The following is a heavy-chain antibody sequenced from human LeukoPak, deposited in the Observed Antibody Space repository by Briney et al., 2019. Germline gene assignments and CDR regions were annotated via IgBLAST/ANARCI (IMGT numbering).Heavy chain of an antibody. CDR3: AREWAIVALDY. CDR1: GFTFSSYS. Sequence: PGGSLRLSCAASGFTFSSYSMNWVRQAPGKGLEWVSYISSSSSTIYYADSVKGRFTISRDNVKNSLYLQMNSLRAEDTAVYYCAREWAIVALDYWGQGTLVTVSS. V-gene: IGHV3-48*01. J-gene: IGHJ4*02. CDR2: ISSSSSTI. D-gene: IGHD5-12*01.